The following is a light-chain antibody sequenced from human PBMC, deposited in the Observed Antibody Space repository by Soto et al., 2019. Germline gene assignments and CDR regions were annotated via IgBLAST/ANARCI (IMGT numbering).Light chain of an antibody. CDR1: QYINTR. Sequence: EIVFTQSPATLSSFPGDRVTLSCRASQYINTRLAWYQHRPGQAPRLLIYQTSLRAAGIPDRFSGSGSGTDFTLTISRLEPEDFAVYYCQQYGSSGTFGQGTKVDI. J-gene: IGKJ1*01. V-gene: IGKV3-20*01. CDR3: QQYGSSGT. CDR2: QTS.